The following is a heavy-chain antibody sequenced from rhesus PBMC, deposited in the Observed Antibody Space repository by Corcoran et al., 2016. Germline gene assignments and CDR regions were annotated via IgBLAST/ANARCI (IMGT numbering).Heavy chain of an antibody. J-gene: IGHJ6*01. Sequence: EVQLVESGGGLAKPGGSLRLSCAASGFTFSSYWMNWVRQTPGKGLEWIPAINSGGGRPYYAHSGKGRFTISRDNSKNTLSLQMNSLRAEDTAVYYCAKEGGDLPYGLDSWGQGVVVTVSS. CDR3: AKEGGDLPYGLDS. CDR1: GFTFSSYW. D-gene: IGHD3-34*01. CDR2: INSGGGRP. V-gene: IGHV3S42*01.